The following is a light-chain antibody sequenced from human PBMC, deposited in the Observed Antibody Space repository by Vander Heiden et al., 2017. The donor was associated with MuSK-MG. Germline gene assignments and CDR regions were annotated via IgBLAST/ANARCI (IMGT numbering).Light chain of an antibody. J-gene: IGKJ4*01. CDR1: QNIFTF. CDR2: AAS. V-gene: IGKV1-39*01. CDR3: QQSDSVPLT. Sequence: RVTITCRASQNIFTFLNWYQQKPGKAPNLLIYAASTLQSGVPSKLSGSGSGTDFTITISRLQPEDLATYYCQQSDSVPLTFGGGTKVEIE.